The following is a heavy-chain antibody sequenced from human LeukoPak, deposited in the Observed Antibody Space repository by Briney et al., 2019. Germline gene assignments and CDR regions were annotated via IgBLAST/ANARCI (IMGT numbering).Heavy chain of an antibody. V-gene: IGHV3-23*01. CDR2: ITGSGDST. Sequence: PGGSLRLSCSASGFTFSTYVMSLGRQAPGKGLEWVSSITGSGDSTYYADSVKGRFTISRDNSENTLYLQVNSLRAEDTAIYYCAKDRRTIAATGTFFWGQGTLVTVSS. CDR1: GFTFSTYV. CDR3: AKDRRTIAATGTFF. J-gene: IGHJ4*02. D-gene: IGHD6-13*01.